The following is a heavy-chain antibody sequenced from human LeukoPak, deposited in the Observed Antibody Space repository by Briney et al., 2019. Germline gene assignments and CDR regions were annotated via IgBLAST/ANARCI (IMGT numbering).Heavy chain of an antibody. V-gene: IGHV1-24*01. Sequence: GASVKVSCKVSGYTLTELAMHWVRQAPGKGIEWMGGFDSEDGETIYAQKFQGRVTMTEDTSTDTAYIELSSLRSEDTAVYYCATVSRGYYDSSGYPSDYWGQGTLVTVSS. CDR2: FDSEDGET. J-gene: IGHJ4*02. CDR1: GYTLTELA. CDR3: ATVSRGYYDSSGYPSDY. D-gene: IGHD3-22*01.